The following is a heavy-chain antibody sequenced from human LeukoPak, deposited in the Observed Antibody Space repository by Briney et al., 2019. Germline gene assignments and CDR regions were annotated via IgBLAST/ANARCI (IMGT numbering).Heavy chain of an antibody. Sequence: SETLSLTCTVSGGSISSYYWSWIRQPPGKGLEWIGYIYYSGSTNYNPSLKSRVTISVDTSKNQFSLKLSSVTAEDTAVYYCARGLYYYDSSGYYYFDSWGQGTLVTVSS. CDR2: IYYSGST. J-gene: IGHJ4*02. CDR1: GGSISSYY. V-gene: IGHV4-59*01. CDR3: ARGLYYYDSSGYYYFDS. D-gene: IGHD3-22*01.